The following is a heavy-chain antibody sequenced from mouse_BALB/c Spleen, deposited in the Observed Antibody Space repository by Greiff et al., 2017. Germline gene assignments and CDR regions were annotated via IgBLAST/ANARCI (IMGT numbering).Heavy chain of an antibody. D-gene: IGHD1-1*01. Sequence: DVKLVESGGDLVKPGGSLKLSCAASGFTFSSYGMSWVRQTPDKRLEWVATISSGGSYTYYPDSVKGRFTISRDNAKNTLYLQMSSLKSEDTAMYYCASHYGSSYVGYFDVWGAGTTVTVSS. V-gene: IGHV5-6*02. CDR2: ISSGGSYT. J-gene: IGHJ1*01. CDR1: GFTFSSYG. CDR3: ASHYGSSYVGYFDV.